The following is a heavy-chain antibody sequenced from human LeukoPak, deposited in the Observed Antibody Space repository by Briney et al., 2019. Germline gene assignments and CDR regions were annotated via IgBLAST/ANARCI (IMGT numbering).Heavy chain of an antibody. V-gene: IGHV4-59*01. Sequence: SETLSLTCTVSGGSISSYYWSWIRQPPGKGLEWIGYIYYSGSTNYNPSHKSRVTISVDTSKNQFSLKLSSVTAADTAVYYCARAKIYCSSTSCSKDAFDIWGQGTMVTVSS. J-gene: IGHJ3*02. CDR3: ARAKIYCSSTSCSKDAFDI. D-gene: IGHD2-2*01. CDR2: IYYSGST. CDR1: GGSISSYY.